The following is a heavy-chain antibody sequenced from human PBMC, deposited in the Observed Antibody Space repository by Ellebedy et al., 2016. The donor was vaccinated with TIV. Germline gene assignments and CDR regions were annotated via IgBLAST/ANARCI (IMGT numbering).Heavy chain of an antibody. Sequence: GESLKISXAASGFTFSNYGMHWVRQAPGKGLEWVAVISHDGSNKYYADSVKGRFTISRDNSKNTLYLQMNSLRAEDTAVYYCAKDHYYGSGSSHDYWGRGTLVTVSS. CDR1: GFTFSNYG. CDR3: AKDHYYGSGSSHDY. V-gene: IGHV3-30*18. D-gene: IGHD3-10*01. J-gene: IGHJ4*02. CDR2: ISHDGSNK.